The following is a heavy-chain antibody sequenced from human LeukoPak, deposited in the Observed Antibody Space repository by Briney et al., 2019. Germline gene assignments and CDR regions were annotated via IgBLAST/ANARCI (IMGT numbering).Heavy chain of an antibody. V-gene: IGHV3-30*02. J-gene: IGHJ4*02. D-gene: IGHD2-21*01. CDR1: GFTFSSYG. CDR2: IRYDGGNK. CDR3: AKLKLAYCGGDCPTFDY. Sequence: GGSLRLSCAASGFTFSSYGMHWFRQAPGEGLEWVAFIRYDGGNKFYADSVKGRFTIFRDNSKNTLYLQMNSLRADDTAVYYCAKLKLAYCGGDCPTFDYWGQGILVTVSS.